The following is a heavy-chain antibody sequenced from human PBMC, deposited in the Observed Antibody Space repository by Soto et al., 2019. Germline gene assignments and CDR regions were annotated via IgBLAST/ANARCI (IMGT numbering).Heavy chain of an antibody. Sequence: SETLSLTCTVSGGSISSSSYYWGWIRQPPGKGLGWIGSIYYSGSTYYNPSLKSRVTISVDTSKNQFSLKLSSVTAADTAVYYCARGWGRIFDYWGQGTLVTVSS. CDR3: ARGWGRIFDY. CDR2: IYYSGST. CDR1: GGSISSSSYY. J-gene: IGHJ4*02. V-gene: IGHV4-39*01. D-gene: IGHD7-27*01.